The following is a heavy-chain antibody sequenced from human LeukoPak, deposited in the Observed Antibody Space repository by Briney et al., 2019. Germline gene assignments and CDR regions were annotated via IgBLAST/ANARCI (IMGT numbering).Heavy chain of an antibody. J-gene: IGHJ4*02. V-gene: IGHV3-33*06. Sequence: GRSLRLSCAASGFTFSSYGMHWVRQAPGKGLEWVAVIWYDGSNKYYADSVKGRFTISRDNSKNTLYLQMNSLRAEDTAVYYCAKEGGGSGHYSVDYWGQGTLVTVSS. CDR2: IWYDGSNK. CDR3: AKEGGGSGHYSVDY. CDR1: GFTFSSYG. D-gene: IGHD3-22*01.